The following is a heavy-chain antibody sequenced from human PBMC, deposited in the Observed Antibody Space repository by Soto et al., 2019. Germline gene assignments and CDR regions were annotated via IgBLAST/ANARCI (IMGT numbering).Heavy chain of an antibody. J-gene: IGHJ6*02. Sequence: QVQLVQSRAEVKNTGASVKVSCKASGYSFTRYGIAWARQAPGQGLEWMGWINTYKGNTNYAQNLQGRVTLTTDTSTSTAYMELTSLRSNDTAIYYCAMVDVYVTPSPQDVWGQGTTVIVSS. CDR1: GYSFTRYG. D-gene: IGHD3-16*01. CDR3: AMVDVYVTPSPQDV. V-gene: IGHV1-18*01. CDR2: INTYKGNT.